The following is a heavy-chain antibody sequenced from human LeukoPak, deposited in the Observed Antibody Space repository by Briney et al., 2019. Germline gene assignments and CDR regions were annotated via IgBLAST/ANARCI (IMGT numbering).Heavy chain of an antibody. J-gene: IGHJ4*02. CDR1: GFTFSSYG. Sequence: GGSLRLSCAASGFTFSSYGMHWVRQAPGKGLEWVAFIRYDGSNKYYADSVKGRFTISRDNSKNTLYLQMNSLRAEDTAVYYCARDDYVWGSYRPPIDYWGQGTLVTVSS. D-gene: IGHD3-16*02. CDR3: ARDDYVWGSYRPPIDY. V-gene: IGHV3-30*02. CDR2: IRYDGSNK.